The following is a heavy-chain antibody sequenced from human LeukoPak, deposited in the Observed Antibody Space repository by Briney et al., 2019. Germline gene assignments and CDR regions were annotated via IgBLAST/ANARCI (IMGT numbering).Heavy chain of an antibody. J-gene: IGHJ6*03. V-gene: IGHV3-53*01. Sequence: GGSLRLSCAASGFTVSNYYMSWVRQAPGKGLEWVPVIYSGGNTYYADSVQGRSTISRDNSKNTLYLQMNNLRAEDTAVYYCARERVGAGYYMDVWGKGTTVTISS. CDR1: GFTVSNYY. D-gene: IGHD1-26*01. CDR3: ARERVGAGYYMDV. CDR2: IYSGGNT.